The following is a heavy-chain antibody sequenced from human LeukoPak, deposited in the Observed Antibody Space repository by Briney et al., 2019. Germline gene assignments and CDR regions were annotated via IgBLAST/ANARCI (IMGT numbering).Heavy chain of an antibody. Sequence: ASVKVSCKASGYTFSGYYMQWVRQAPGQGLEWMGWINPNSGDTNYAQKFQGRVTMTWDTSISTAYMELSRLRSDDTAVYFCARDHCVSNGCYEDYYYGLDVWGRGTTVTVSS. CDR3: ARDHCVSNGCYEDYYYGLDV. CDR1: GYTFSGYY. D-gene: IGHD2-2*01. CDR2: INPNSGDT. V-gene: IGHV1-2*02. J-gene: IGHJ6*02.